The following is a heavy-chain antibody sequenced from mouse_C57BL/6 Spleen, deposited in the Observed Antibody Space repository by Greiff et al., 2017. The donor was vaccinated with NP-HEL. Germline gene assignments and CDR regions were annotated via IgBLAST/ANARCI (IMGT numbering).Heavy chain of an antibody. V-gene: IGHV1-82*01. CDR3: ARNFYYGYDGDYFDY. Sequence: VQLQQSGPELVKPGASVKISCKASGYAFSSSWMNWVKQRPGKGLEWIGRIYPGDGDTNYNGKFKGKATLTADKSSSTAYMQLSSLTSEDSAVYFCARNFYYGYDGDYFDYWGQGTTLTVSS. D-gene: IGHD2-2*01. CDR1: GYAFSSSW. J-gene: IGHJ2*01. CDR2: IYPGDGDT.